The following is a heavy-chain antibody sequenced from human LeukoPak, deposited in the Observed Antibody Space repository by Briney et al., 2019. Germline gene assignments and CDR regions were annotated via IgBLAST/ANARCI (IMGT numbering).Heavy chain of an antibody. Sequence: GSLRLSCAASGFTFSNYWMHWVRQAPGKGLEWVANIKQDGSEKYYVDSVKGRFTISRDNAKNSLYLQMNSLRAEDTAVYCCARAMDVWGQGTTVTVSS. J-gene: IGHJ6*02. CDR2: IKQDGSEK. CDR3: ARAMDV. V-gene: IGHV3-7*01. CDR1: GFTFSNYW.